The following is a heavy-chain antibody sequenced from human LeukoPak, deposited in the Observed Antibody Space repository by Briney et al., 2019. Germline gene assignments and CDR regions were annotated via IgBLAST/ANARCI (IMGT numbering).Heavy chain of an antibody. D-gene: IGHD6-25*01. V-gene: IGHV4-4*07. CDR3: ARDKETPRGQRYYYYYMDV. CDR2: IYTSGST. J-gene: IGHJ6*03. Sequence: SETLSLTCTVSGGSISSYYWSWIRQPAGKGLEWIGRIYTSGSTNYNPSLKSRVTMSVDTSKNQFSLKLSSVTAADTAVYYCARDKETPRGQRYYYYYMDVWGKGTTVTVSS. CDR1: GGSISSYY.